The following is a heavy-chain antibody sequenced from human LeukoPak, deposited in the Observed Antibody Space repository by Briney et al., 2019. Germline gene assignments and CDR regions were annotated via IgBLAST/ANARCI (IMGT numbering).Heavy chain of an antibody. D-gene: IGHD1-26*01. CDR3: TRESGAFSPFGF. V-gene: IGHV4-4*02. CDR1: GGSIITTNW. Sequence: SETLSLTCDVSGGSIITTNWWSWVRPPPNKGLEWIGEVHLSGATNYNPSLESRVTMSIDTSKNHLSLELTSVTAADTAMYYCTRESGAFSPFGFWGQGTLVTVSS. J-gene: IGHJ4*02. CDR2: VHLSGAT.